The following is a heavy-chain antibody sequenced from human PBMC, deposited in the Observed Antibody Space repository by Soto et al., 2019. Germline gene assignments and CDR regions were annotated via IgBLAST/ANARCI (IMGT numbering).Heavy chain of an antibody. V-gene: IGHV4-61*01. CDR2: IYYSGST. CDR3: ARSGSGSGWL. CDR1: VGSVISGRFY. D-gene: IGHD6-19*01. J-gene: IGHJ4*02. Sequence: SETLSLTCTVSVGSVISGRFYWSWIRQPPGKGLGWIGYIYYSGSTKYNSSLRSRVTISVDTSKNQFSLKLTSVTAADTAVYYCARSGSGSGWLGGQGTLVTVSS.